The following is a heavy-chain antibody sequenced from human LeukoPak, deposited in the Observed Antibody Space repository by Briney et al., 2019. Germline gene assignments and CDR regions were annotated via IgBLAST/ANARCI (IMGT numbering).Heavy chain of an antibody. V-gene: IGHV4-38-2*01. CDR2: IYHSGST. Sequence: PSETLSLTCAVSGYSISSGYYWGWIRQPPGKGLEWIGSIYHSGSTYYNPSLKSRVTISVDTSKNQFSLKLSSVTTADTAVYYCASGQNWFDPWGQGTLVTVSS. CDR1: GYSISSGYY. CDR3: ASGQNWFDP. J-gene: IGHJ5*02.